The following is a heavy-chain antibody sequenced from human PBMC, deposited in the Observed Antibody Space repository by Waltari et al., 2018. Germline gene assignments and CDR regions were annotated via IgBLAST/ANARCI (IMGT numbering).Heavy chain of an antibody. Sequence: QVQLQQWGSGLLKPSATLSLTCVVSGGSFSGYYWSGIRQPPGKGLEWIGEINHSGRTNYNPSLKSRVTISIDTSKIQFSLKLRSVTVADTAVYYCARANTIFGVIRTWYYMDVWGKGTPVTVSS. CDR1: GGSFSGYY. D-gene: IGHD3-3*01. CDR2: INHSGRT. CDR3: ARANTIFGVIRTWYYMDV. V-gene: IGHV4-34*01. J-gene: IGHJ6*03.